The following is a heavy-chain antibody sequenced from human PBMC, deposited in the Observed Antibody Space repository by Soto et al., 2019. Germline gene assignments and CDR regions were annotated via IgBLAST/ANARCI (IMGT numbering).Heavy chain of an antibody. Sequence: ASVKVSCKAPGDTFTSYYLNWVRQAPGQGLEWMGWISAYNGNTNYAQKLQGRVTMTTDTSTSTAYMELRSLRSDDTAVYYCARDLGGIVVVVAATRAFDYWGQGTLVTVSS. V-gene: IGHV1-18*04. D-gene: IGHD2-15*01. J-gene: IGHJ4*02. CDR3: ARDLGGIVVVVAATRAFDY. CDR2: ISAYNGNT. CDR1: GDTFTSYY.